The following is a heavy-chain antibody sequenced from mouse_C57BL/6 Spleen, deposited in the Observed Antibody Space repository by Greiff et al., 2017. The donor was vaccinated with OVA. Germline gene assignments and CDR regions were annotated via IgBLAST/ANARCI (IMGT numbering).Heavy chain of an antibody. J-gene: IGHJ1*03. V-gene: IGHV1-82*01. CDR1: GYAFSSSW. CDR3: ARCYGSSDWYFDV. Sequence: VKLMESGPELVKPGASVKISCKASGYAFSSSWMNWVKQRPGKGLEWIGRIYPGDGDTNYNGKFKGKATLTADKSSSTAYMQLSSLTSEDSAVYFCARCYGSSDWYFDVWGTGTTVTVSS. D-gene: IGHD1-1*01. CDR2: IYPGDGDT.